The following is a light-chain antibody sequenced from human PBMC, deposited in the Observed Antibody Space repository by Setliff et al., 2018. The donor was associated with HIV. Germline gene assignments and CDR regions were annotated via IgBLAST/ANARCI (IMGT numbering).Light chain of an antibody. CDR2: DVT. J-gene: IGLJ1*01. CDR3: SSFAGSLHV. Sequence: QSALTQPRSVSGSPGQSVTIPCTGTSSDVGSYNYVTWYQQHQGKVPKLMIYDVTRRPSGVPDRFSGTRSGNTASLTISGLQAEDEADYYCSSFAGSLHVFGTGTKGTVL. CDR1: SSDVGSYNY. V-gene: IGLV2-11*01.